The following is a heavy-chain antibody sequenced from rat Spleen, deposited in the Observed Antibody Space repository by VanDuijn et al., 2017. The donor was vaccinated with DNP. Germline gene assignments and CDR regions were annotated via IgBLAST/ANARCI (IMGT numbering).Heavy chain of an antibody. CDR2: IIYDGSRT. Sequence: EVQLVESGGGLVQPGRSLKLSCAVSGITFSDYYMAWVRQAPAKGLEWVATIIYDGSRTYYRDSVKGRFTISRDNAKSTLYLQMDSLRSEDTATYYCATLINWGQGVMVTVSS. J-gene: IGHJ2*01. CDR3: ATLIN. V-gene: IGHV5S10*01. D-gene: IGHD3-6*01. CDR1: GITFSDYY.